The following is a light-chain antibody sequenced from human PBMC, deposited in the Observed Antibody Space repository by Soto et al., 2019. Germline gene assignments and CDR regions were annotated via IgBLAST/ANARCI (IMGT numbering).Light chain of an antibody. CDR2: EXX. CDR3: SSYTSSSPYV. CDR1: SSDVGGYNY. Sequence: QSVLTQPASVSGSPGQSIAISCTGTSSDVGGYNYVSWYQQLPGKAPKLLISEXXXXPSGVSHRFSGSKSGNTASLTIAGLQAEDEADYYCSSYTSSSPYVFVTGTMVTVL. J-gene: IGLJ1*01. V-gene: IGLV2-14*03.